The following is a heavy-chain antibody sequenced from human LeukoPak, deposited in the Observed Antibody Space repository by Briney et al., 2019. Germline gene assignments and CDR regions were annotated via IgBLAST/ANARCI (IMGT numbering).Heavy chain of an antibody. J-gene: IGHJ4*02. V-gene: IGHV4-59*01. D-gene: IGHD6-19*01. Sequence: SETLSLTCTVSGGSMSSYYWSWIRQPPGKGLEWIGYIYYSGSTNYNPSLKSRVTISVDTSKNQFSLKLSSVTAADTALYYCAKVVSGADSSGWSEFDYWGQGTLVTVSS. CDR3: AKVVSGADSSGWSEFDY. CDR1: GGSMSSYY. CDR2: IYYSGST.